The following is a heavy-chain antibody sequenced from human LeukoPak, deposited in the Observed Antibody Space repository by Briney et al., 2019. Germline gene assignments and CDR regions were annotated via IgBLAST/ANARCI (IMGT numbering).Heavy chain of an antibody. CDR1: GFTFSTYW. CDR2: INQDRSVK. Sequence: GGSLRLSCAASGFTFSTYWMSWVRQAPGKGLEWVANINQDRSVKYYMDSVKGRFTISRDNAKNSLYLQMNSLRADDTGVYYCAGADSGSWDFGRGAQGTLVIVSS. V-gene: IGHV3-7*04. J-gene: IGHJ4*02. D-gene: IGHD6-13*01. CDR3: AGADSGSWDFGR.